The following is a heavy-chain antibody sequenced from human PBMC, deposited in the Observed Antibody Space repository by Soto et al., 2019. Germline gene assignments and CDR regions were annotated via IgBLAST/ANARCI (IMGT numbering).Heavy chain of an antibody. V-gene: IGHV4-59*08. D-gene: IGHD6-13*01. J-gene: IGHJ4*02. Sequence: SETLSLTCTVSGGSISSYYWSWIRQPPGKGLEWIGYIYYSGSTNYNPSLKSRVTISVDTSKNQFSLKLSSVTAADTAVYYCTSSYSSSWFFDYWGQGTLVTVSS. CDR2: IYYSGST. CDR3: TSSYSSSWFFDY. CDR1: GGSISSYY.